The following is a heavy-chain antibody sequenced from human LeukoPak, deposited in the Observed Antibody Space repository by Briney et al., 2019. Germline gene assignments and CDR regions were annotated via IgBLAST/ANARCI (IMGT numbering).Heavy chain of an antibody. Sequence: ASVKVSCKASGGTFSSYAISWVRQAPGQGLEWMGGIIPIFGTANYAQKFQGRVTITTDESTSTAYMELSSLRSEDTAVYYCARATYGYCSSTSCSDPYYYYYMDVWGKGTTVTVSS. CDR2: IIPIFGTA. CDR3: ARATYGYCSSTSCSDPYYYYYMDV. D-gene: IGHD2-2*01. V-gene: IGHV1-69*05. J-gene: IGHJ6*03. CDR1: GGTFSSYA.